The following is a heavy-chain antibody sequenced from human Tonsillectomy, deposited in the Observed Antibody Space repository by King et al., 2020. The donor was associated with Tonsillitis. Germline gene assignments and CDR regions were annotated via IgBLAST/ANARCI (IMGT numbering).Heavy chain of an antibody. V-gene: IGHV3-23*04. Sequence: VQLVESGGDLVQPGGSLRLSCAASGFTFSTYAMSWDRQAPGKGLEWVSTNIGSSGSTFYADSVKGRFTISRDNSKNTLFLHMNNLRAEDTAVYYCAKARYSGGRYHFDYWGQGTLVTVSS. J-gene: IGHJ4*02. CDR3: AKARYSGGRYHFDY. D-gene: IGHD6-19*01. CDR2: NIGSSGST. CDR1: GFTFSTYA.